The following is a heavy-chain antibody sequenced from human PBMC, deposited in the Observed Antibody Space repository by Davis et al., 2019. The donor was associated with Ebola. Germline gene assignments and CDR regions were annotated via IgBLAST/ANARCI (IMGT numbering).Heavy chain of an antibody. CDR1: GFTFSSYA. D-gene: IGHD1-26*01. J-gene: IGHJ6*03. CDR2: ISGSGGST. CDR3: AKLGGSTLVGYYYYMDV. V-gene: IGHV3-23*01. Sequence: GESLKISCAASGFTFSSYAMSWVRQAPGKGLEWVSAISGSGGSTYYADSVKGRFTISRDNSKNTLYLQMNSLRAEDTAVYYCAKLGGSTLVGYYYYMDVWGKGTTVTVSS.